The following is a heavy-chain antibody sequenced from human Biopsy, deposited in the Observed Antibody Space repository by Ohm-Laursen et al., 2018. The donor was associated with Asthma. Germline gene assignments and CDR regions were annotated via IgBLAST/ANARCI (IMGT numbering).Heavy chain of an antibody. CDR2: INAGNGNT. J-gene: IGHJ3*02. Sequence: SVKVSCKASGYTFINFAIHWVRQAPGQRLEWMGWINAGNGNTKYSQKFQGRVTITRDTSASTAYMDLSSLRSEDTAVYYCARTYYDFLTGQVNDVFAIWGQGTMVTVSS. CDR1: GYTFINFA. V-gene: IGHV1-3*01. CDR3: ARTYYDFLTGQVNDVFAI. D-gene: IGHD3-9*01.